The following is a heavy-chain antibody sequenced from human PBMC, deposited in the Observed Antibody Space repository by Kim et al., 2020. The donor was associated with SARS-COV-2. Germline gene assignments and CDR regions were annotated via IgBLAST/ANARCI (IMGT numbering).Heavy chain of an antibody. D-gene: IGHD2-2*01. V-gene: IGHV5-51*01. CDR3: ARQGVPAAEPLDY. J-gene: IGHJ4*02. Sequence: YSPAFQGQVTISADKSISTAYLQWSSLKASDTAMYYCARQGVPAAEPLDYWGQGTLVTVSS.